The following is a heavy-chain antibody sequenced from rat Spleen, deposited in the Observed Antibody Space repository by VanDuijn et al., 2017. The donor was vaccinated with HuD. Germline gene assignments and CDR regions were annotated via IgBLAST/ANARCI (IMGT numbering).Heavy chain of an antibody. CDR3: ARGVTTWDY. CDR1: GFTFSDYA. CDR2: IIYDGSRT. J-gene: IGHJ2*01. Sequence: EVQLVESGGGLVQPGRSMKLSCAASGFTFSDYAMNWIRQAPTKGLEWVATIIYDGSRTYYRDSVKGRFTISRDNAQNTLYLQMSKLGSEDTAIYYCARGVTTWDYWGQGVMVTVSS. V-gene: IGHV5-22*01. D-gene: IGHD1-10*01.